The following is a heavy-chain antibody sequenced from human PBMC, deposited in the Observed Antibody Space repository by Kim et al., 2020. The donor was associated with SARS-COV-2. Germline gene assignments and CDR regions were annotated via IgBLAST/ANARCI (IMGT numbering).Heavy chain of an antibody. CDR2: MNSDGSST. J-gene: IGHJ6*02. Sequence: GGSLRLSCAASGFTFSRYWMHWVRQAPGKGLVWVSRMNSDGSSTNYADSVKGRFTISRDNAKNTLYLQMNSLRAEDTAVYYCARYGRVKDSYYGMDVWGQGTTVTFPS. CDR3: ARYGRVKDSYYGMDV. V-gene: IGHV3-74*01. D-gene: IGHD2-8*01. CDR1: GFTFSRYW.